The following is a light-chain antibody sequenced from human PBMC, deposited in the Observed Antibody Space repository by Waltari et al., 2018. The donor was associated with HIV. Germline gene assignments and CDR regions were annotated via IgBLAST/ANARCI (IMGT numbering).Light chain of an antibody. Sequence: QLVLTQSPSASASLGASVKLTCTLSSGHSSYAIAWHQQQPEKGPRYLMKLNSDGSHSKGDGSPDRFSGSSSGAERYLTISIRQSEDEADYYCQTWGTGIRVFGGGTKLTVL. J-gene: IGLJ3*02. CDR3: QTWGTGIRV. V-gene: IGLV4-69*01. CDR2: LNSDGSH. CDR1: SGHSSYA.